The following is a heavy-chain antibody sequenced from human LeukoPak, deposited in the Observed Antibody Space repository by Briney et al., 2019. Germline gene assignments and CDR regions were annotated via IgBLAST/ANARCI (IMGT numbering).Heavy chain of an antibody. D-gene: IGHD1-26*01. V-gene: IGHV1-58*01. Sequence: AVNVSCKASGFTFTSSAVQWVRQPRGQRLECIGWIFVGSGNTNYAQKFHERVTITRDMSTSTAYTELSSLRSEDPDVYYCADGVGDYAFDYWGQGTLVPVSS. J-gene: IGHJ4*02. CDR2: IFVGSGNT. CDR3: ADGVGDYAFDY. CDR1: GFTFTSSA.